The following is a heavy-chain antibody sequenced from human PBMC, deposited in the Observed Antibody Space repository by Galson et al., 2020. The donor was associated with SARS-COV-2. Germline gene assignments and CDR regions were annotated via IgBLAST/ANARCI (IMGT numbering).Heavy chain of an antibody. CDR3: AGRVAAGGGMDV. CDR1: GFTFKNNT. CDR2: ISSSSGYI. V-gene: IGHV3-21*01. J-gene: IGHJ6*02. Sequence: GGSLRLSCAASGFTFKNNTMTWVRQGPGKGLEWVSSISSSSGYIHYADSVKGRFTISRDNASKSLFLQMNSLRAEDTAIYYCAGRVAAGGGMDVWGQGTTVTVSS. D-gene: IGHD6-13*01.